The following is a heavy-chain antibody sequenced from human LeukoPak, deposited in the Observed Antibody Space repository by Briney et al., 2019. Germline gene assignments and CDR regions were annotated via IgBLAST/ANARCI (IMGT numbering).Heavy chain of an antibody. J-gene: IGHJ3*02. CDR1: GGTFSSYA. CDR2: ISAYNGNT. D-gene: IGHD1-26*01. V-gene: IGHV1-18*01. Sequence: ASVKVSCKASGGTFSSYAISWVRQAPGQGLEWMGWISAYNGNTNYAQKLQGRVTMTTDTSTSTAYMELRSLRSDDTAVYYCARGRWELLESAFDIWGQGTMVTVSS. CDR3: ARGRWELLESAFDI.